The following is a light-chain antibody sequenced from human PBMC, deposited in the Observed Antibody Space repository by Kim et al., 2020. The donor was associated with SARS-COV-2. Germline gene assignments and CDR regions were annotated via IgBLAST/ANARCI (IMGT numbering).Light chain of an antibody. Sequence: WSAGESATLSGRASQPVTYNYIAWYQQKPGQTPRLLIYGASSRVTGIPDRFSGSGSGTDFTLIISRLEPEDFAVYYCQHYGISPNSFGQGTKLEI. CDR3: QHYGISPNS. J-gene: IGKJ2*03. V-gene: IGKV3-20*01. CDR2: GAS. CDR1: QPVTYNY.